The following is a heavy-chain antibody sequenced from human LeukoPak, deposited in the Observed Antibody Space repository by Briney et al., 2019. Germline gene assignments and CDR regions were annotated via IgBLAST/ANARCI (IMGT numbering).Heavy chain of an antibody. Sequence: PSETLSLTCTVSGGSISSGDYYWRWIRQPAGKGLEWIGRIYTSGSTNYNPSLKSRVTMSVDTSKNQFSLKLSSVTAADTAVYYCARSESSSPRTFDYWGQGTLVTASS. D-gene: IGHD6-6*01. V-gene: IGHV4-61*02. CDR3: ARSESSSPRTFDY. CDR2: IYTSGST. J-gene: IGHJ4*02. CDR1: GGSISSGDYY.